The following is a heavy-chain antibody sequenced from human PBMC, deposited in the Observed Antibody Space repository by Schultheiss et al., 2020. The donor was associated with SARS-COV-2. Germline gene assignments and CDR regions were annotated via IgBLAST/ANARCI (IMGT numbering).Heavy chain of an antibody. V-gene: IGHV1-18*01. CDR1: GYTFTSYG. CDR3: ARDCSSTSCYTRAFDI. CDR2: ISAYNGNT. J-gene: IGHJ3*02. D-gene: IGHD2-2*02. Sequence: GESLKISCKASGYTFTSYGISWVRQAPGQGLEWMGWISAYNGNTNYAQKLQGRVTMTTDTSTSTAYMELRSLRSDDTAVYYCARDCSSTSCYTRAFDIWGQGTMVTVSS.